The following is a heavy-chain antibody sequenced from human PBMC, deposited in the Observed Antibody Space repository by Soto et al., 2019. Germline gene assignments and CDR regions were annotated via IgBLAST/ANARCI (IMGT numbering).Heavy chain of an antibody. CDR1: GFTFSNAW. Sequence: EVQLVESGGGLVKPGGSLRLSCAASGFTFSNAWMSWVRQAPGKGLEWVGRIKSKTDGGTTDYAAPVKGRFTISRDDSKNTLYLQMNSLKTEDTAVYYCTTDLTTVPLPFDYWGQGTLVTVSS. CDR2: IKSKTDGGTT. J-gene: IGHJ4*02. D-gene: IGHD4-17*01. V-gene: IGHV3-15*01. CDR3: TTDLTTVPLPFDY.